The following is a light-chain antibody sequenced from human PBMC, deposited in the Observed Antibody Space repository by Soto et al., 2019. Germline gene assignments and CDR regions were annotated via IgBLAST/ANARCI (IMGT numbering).Light chain of an antibody. Sequence: IVMTQSPATLSVSPGERVTLSCSSSQFIGNSLDWYQQKPGQAPRLLIYGASSRATGIPDRFSGSGSGTDFTLTISRLEPEDFAVYYCQQYGSSPPGVTFGPGTKVDIK. J-gene: IGKJ3*01. CDR2: GAS. V-gene: IGKV3-20*01. CDR3: QQYGSSPPGVT. CDR1: QFIGNS.